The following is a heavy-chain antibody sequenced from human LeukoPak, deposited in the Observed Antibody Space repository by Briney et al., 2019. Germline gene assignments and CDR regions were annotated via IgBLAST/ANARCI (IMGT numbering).Heavy chain of an antibody. Sequence: SETLSLTCAVYGGSFSGYYWSWIRQPPGKGLEWIGEINHSGSTNYNPSLKSRVTISVDTSKNQFSLKLSSVTAADTAVYYCARRYDYVWGSYRTNWLDPWGQGTLVTVSS. CDR2: INHSGST. CDR3: ARRYDYVWGSYRTNWLDP. J-gene: IGHJ5*02. CDR1: GGSFSGYY. D-gene: IGHD3-16*02. V-gene: IGHV4-34*01.